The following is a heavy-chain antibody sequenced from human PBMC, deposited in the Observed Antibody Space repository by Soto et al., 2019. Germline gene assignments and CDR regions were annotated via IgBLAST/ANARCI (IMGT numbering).Heavy chain of an antibody. Sequence: SETLSLTCTVSGGSISSYYWSWSRQPPGKGLEWIGYIYYSGSTNYNSSLKSRVTISVDTSKNQFSLKLSSVTAADTAVYYCARDSKRGYSGYDYYYYGMDVWGQGTTVTVSS. CDR2: IYYSGST. V-gene: IGHV4-59*01. J-gene: IGHJ6*02. CDR1: GGSISSYY. D-gene: IGHD5-12*01. CDR3: ARDSKRGYSGYDYYYYGMDV.